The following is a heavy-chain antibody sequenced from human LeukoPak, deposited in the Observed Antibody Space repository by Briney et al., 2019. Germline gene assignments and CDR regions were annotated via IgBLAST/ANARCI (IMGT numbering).Heavy chain of an antibody. CDR2: IIPIFGTA. J-gene: IGHJ2*01. CDR1: GGTFSSYT. CDR3: ARVAVGATHWYFDL. D-gene: IGHD1-26*01. Sequence: ASVKVSCKASGGTFSSYTISWVRQAPGQGLEWMGRIIPIFGTANYAQKFQGRVTITADESTSTAYMELSSLGSEDTAVYYCARVAVGATHWYFDLWGRGTLVTVSS. V-gene: IGHV1-69*13.